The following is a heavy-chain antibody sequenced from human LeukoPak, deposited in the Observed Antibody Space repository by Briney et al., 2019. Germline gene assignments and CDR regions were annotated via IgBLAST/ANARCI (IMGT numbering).Heavy chain of an antibody. CDR2: ISYDGSNK. CDR1: GFTFSSYA. CDR3: ARDRTDIVVVVAATGFLLPDV. Sequence: PGRSLRLSCAASGFTFSSYAMHWVRQAPGKGLERVAVISYDGSNKYYADSVEGRFTISRDNSKNTLYLQMNSLRAEDTAVYYCARDRTDIVVVVAATGFLLPDVWGQGPRSPSP. V-gene: IGHV3-30-3*01. D-gene: IGHD2-15*01. J-gene: IGHJ6*02.